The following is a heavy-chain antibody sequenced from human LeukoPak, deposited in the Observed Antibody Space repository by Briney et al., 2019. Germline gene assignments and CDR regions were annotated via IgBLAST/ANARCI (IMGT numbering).Heavy chain of an antibody. CDR3: ARRRSVARYSSLGY. D-gene: IGHD2-15*01. Sequence: ASVKVSCTASGYTFTSYDINWVPQATGQGLEWMGWMNPNSGNTGYAQKFQGRVTMTRNTSISTAYMELSSLRSEDTAVYYCARRRSVARYSSLGYWGQGTLVTVSS. V-gene: IGHV1-8*01. CDR1: GYTFTSYD. CDR2: MNPNSGNT. J-gene: IGHJ4*02.